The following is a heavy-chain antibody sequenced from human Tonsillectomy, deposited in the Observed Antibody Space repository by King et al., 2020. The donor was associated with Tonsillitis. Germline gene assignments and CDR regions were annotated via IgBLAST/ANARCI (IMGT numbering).Heavy chain of an antibody. CDR1: GFTFSSYW. J-gene: IGHJ6*02. D-gene: IGHD5-18*01. Sequence: DVQLVESGGGLVQPGGSLRLSCAASGFTFSSYWMHWVRQAPGKGLVWVSRINSDGSSTSYADSVKGRFTISRDNAKNTLYLQMNSLRAEDTDVYYCARAPPSYGVMDYGMDVWGQGTTVTVSS. CDR3: ARAPPSYGVMDYGMDV. V-gene: IGHV3-74*01. CDR2: INSDGSST.